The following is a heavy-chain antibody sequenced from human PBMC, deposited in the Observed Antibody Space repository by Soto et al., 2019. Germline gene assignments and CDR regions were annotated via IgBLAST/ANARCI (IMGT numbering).Heavy chain of an antibody. V-gene: IGHV1-69*02. D-gene: IGHD2-15*01. Sequence: QVQLVQSGAEVTKPGSSVKVSCKASGGTFSTYTISWVRQAPGQGLEWMGRIIPILGIANYAQKFQGRVTITADKSTSTAYMELSSLRSEDTAVYYCASRSTVVVAATEAFDYWGQGTLVTVSS. CDR2: IIPILGIA. CDR1: GGTFSTYT. J-gene: IGHJ4*02. CDR3: ASRSTVVVAATEAFDY.